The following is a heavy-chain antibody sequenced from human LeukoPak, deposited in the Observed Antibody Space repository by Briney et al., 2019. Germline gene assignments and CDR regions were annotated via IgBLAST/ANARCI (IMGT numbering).Heavy chain of an antibody. CDR1: GFTFSSYA. J-gene: IGHJ6*03. D-gene: IGHD6-19*01. CDR3: ARDGGYSSGWYYYYYMDV. Sequence: GGSLRLSCAASGFTFSSYAMHWVRQAPGKGLEWVAVISYDGSNKYYADSVKGRFTISRDNSKNTLYLQMNSLRAEDAAVYYCARDGGYSSGWYYYYYMDVWGKGTTVTVSS. V-gene: IGHV3-30*04. CDR2: ISYDGSNK.